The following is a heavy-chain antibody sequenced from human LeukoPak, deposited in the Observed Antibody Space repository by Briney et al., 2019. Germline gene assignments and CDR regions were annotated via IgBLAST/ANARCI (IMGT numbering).Heavy chain of an antibody. Sequence: SETLSLTCTVSGGSVSSGRYYWSWIRQPPGKGLEWIGYIYHSGSTYYNPSLKSRVTISVDTSKNQFSLKLSSVTAADTAVYYCARGREWEPKVFDYWGQGTLVTVSS. CDR1: GGSVSSGRYY. J-gene: IGHJ4*02. V-gene: IGHV4-61*01. D-gene: IGHD1-26*01. CDR3: ARGREWEPKVFDY. CDR2: IYHSGST.